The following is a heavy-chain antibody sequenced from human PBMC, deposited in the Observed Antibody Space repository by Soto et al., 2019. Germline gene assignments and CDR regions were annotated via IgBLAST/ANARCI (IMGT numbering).Heavy chain of an antibody. CDR1: GYTFTSYG. CDR3: ARDRLRGYSYGPFDY. CDR2: ISAYNGNT. D-gene: IGHD5-18*01. J-gene: IGHJ4*02. Sequence: SVKVSRKXSGYTFTSYGIGWVRQATGEGLEWMGWISAYNGNTNYAQKLQGRVTMPTDTSTSTAYMELRSLRSDDTAVYYCARDRLRGYSYGPFDYWGQGTLVTVS. V-gene: IGHV1-18*01.